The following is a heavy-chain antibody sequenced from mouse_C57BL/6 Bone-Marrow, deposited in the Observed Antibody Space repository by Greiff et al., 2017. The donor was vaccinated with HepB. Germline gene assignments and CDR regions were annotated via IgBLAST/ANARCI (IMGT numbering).Heavy chain of an antibody. J-gene: IGHJ3*01. Sequence: VMLVESGPELVKPGASVKISCKASGYSFTSYYIHWVKQRPGQGLEWIGWIYPGSGNTKYNEKIKGKATLTADTSSSTAYMQLSSLTSEDSAVYYCARSRDYYGSGDLAYWGQGTLVTVSA. CDR3: ARSRDYYGSGDLAY. V-gene: IGHV1-66*01. CDR1: GYSFTSYY. CDR2: IYPGSGNT. D-gene: IGHD1-1*01.